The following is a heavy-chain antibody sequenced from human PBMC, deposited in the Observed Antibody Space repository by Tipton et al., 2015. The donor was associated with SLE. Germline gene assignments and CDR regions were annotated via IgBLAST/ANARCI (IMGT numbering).Heavy chain of an antibody. CDR2: IYYSGST. J-gene: IGHJ3*02. V-gene: IGHV4-59*11. D-gene: IGHD4-23*01. CDR1: GGSLSSHY. CDR3: ARDTVGWYSGAFDI. Sequence: TLSLTCTVSGGSLSSHYWSLIRQPPGKGLEWIGYIYYSGSTNYNPSLKSRDTISVDTSKNQFSLKLSSVTAADTAVYYCARDTVGWYSGAFDIWGQGTMVTVSS.